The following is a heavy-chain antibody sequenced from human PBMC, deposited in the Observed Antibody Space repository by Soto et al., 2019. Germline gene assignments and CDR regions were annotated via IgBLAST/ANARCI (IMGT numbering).Heavy chain of an antibody. CDR3: ARDALKYYYGSGSHFDP. Sequence: SETLSLTCTVPGGSISSGDYYWSWIRQPPGKGLEWIGYIYYSGSTYYNPSLKSRVTISVDTSKNQFSLKLSSVTAADTAVYYCARDALKYYYGSGSHFDPWGQGTLVTVS. D-gene: IGHD3-10*01. CDR1: GGSISSGDYY. CDR2: IYYSGST. V-gene: IGHV4-30-4*01. J-gene: IGHJ5*02.